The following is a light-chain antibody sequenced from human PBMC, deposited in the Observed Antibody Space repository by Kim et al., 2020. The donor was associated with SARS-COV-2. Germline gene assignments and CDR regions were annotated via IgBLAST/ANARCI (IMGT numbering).Light chain of an antibody. CDR2: GAS. Sequence: PWERATPPCRASQRFTSSQLGWYQQKPGQAPRLLIHGASGRATGIPDRFSGSGSGTDFTLTISRLEPEDSAVYYCQQYGKSPPWTFGQGTKVDIK. CDR1: QRFTSSQ. V-gene: IGKV3-20*01. CDR3: QQYGKSPPWT. J-gene: IGKJ1*01.